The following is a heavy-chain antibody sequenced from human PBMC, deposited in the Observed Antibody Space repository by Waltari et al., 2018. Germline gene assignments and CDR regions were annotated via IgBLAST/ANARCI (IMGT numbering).Heavy chain of an antibody. V-gene: IGHV3-9*01. D-gene: IGHD3-16*02. CDR2: ISWSSESI. Sequence: QLVEFGGGLVQPGRSLRLSCEASGFMFEDYAMHWVRQRPGKCLEWVSGISWSSESIAYGGSVQGRFTISRDNAKKSLYLQMNSLRIEDTAFYYCAKARTYGGLIGPVTGDFDLWGRGTLVTVSS. CDR3: AKARTYGGLIGPVTGDFDL. J-gene: IGHJ2*01. CDR1: GFMFEDYA.